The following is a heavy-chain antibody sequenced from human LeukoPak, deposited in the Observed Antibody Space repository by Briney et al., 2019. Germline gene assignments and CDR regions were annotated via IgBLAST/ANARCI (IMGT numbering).Heavy chain of an antibody. Sequence: GGSLRLSCAASGFTFSSYAMSWVRQAPGKGLEWVSAISGSGGSTYYADSVKGRFTISRDNSKNTLYLQMDSLRAEDTAVYYCAKDRAIFEVVFIYYFDYWGQGTLVTVSS. CDR3: AKDRAIFEVVFIYYFDY. CDR1: GFTFSSYA. CDR2: ISGSGGST. V-gene: IGHV3-23*01. D-gene: IGHD3-3*01. J-gene: IGHJ4*02.